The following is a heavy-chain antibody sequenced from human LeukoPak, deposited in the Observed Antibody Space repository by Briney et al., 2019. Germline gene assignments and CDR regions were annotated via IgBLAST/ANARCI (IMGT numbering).Heavy chain of an antibody. CDR3: ARLSSYGDYQWWYFDL. CDR1: GGSISSSSYY. V-gene: IGHV4-39*01. Sequence: PSETLSLTCTVSGGSISSSSYYWGWIRQPPGKGLEWIGSIYYSGSTYYNPSLKSRVTISVDTSKNQLSLKLNSVTAADTAMYYCARLSSYGDYQWWYFDLWGRGTLVTVSS. CDR2: IYYSGST. J-gene: IGHJ2*01. D-gene: IGHD4-17*01.